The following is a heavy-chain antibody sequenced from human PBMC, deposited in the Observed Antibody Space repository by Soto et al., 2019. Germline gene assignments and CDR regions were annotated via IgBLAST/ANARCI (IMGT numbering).Heavy chain of an antibody. D-gene: IGHD1-26*01. Sequence: PSETLSLTCTVSGGSISSYYWSWIRQPPGKGLEWIGYIYYSGSTNYNPSLKSRVTISVDTSKNQFSLKLSSVTAADTAVYYCARIVAAPEYYFDYWGQGTLVTVSS. V-gene: IGHV4-59*12. CDR2: IYYSGST. CDR3: ARIVAAPEYYFDY. CDR1: GGSISSYY. J-gene: IGHJ4*02.